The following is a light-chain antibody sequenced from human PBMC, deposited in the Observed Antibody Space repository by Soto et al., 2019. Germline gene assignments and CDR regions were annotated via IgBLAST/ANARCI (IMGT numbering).Light chain of an antibody. V-gene: IGKV1-5*03. CDR3: QQYKSYPWT. Sequence: IRMTQSPSTKSASIGDRVTITCRASQSIGNWLAWYQQKPGRAPKLLMYEASSLESGVPSRFSGSGSGTEFTLTISGLQPDDFATYHCQQYKSYPWTFGQGTKVEIK. J-gene: IGKJ1*01. CDR1: QSIGNW. CDR2: EAS.